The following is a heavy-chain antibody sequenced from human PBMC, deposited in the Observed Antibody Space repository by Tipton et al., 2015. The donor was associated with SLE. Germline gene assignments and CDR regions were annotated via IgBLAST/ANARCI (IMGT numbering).Heavy chain of an antibody. J-gene: IGHJ6*02. CDR3: ARDRTVTTPCMDV. V-gene: IGHV4-34*01. CDR1: GGSFSGYY. D-gene: IGHD4-17*01. Sequence: TLSLTCAVYGGSFSGYYWSWIRQPPGKGLEWIGEINHSGSTNYNPSLKSRVTISVDTSKNQFSLKLSSVTAADTAVYYCARDRTVTTPCMDVWGQGTTVTVS. CDR2: INHSGST.